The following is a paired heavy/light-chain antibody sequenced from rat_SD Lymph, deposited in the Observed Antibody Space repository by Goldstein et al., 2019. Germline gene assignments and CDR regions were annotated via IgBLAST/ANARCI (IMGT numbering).Heavy chain of an antibody. J-gene: IGHJ2*01. V-gene: IGHV5-29*01. CDR3: TRDRLYYYSSLYYFDY. D-gene: IGHD1-2*01. Sequence: EVQLVESGGGLVQPGRSMKLSCAASGFTFSNYGMAWVRQAPTKGLEWVATISYDGSSTYYRDSVKGRFTISRDNAKSTLYLQMNSLRSEDTATYYCTRDRLYYYSSLYYFDYWGQGVMVTVSS. CDR1: GFTFSNYG. CDR2: ISYDGSST.
Light chain of an antibody. CDR2: NTN. J-gene: IGKJ2-1*01. CDR3: LQHNSGNT. CDR1: QNINKY. V-gene: IGKV22S6*01. Sequence: DIQMTQSPSFLSATVGDRVTINCKASQNINKYLNWYQQKLGEAPKRLIYNTNSLQTGIPSRFSGSGSGTDYTLTISSLQPEDVATYFCLQHNSGNTFGAGTKLELK.